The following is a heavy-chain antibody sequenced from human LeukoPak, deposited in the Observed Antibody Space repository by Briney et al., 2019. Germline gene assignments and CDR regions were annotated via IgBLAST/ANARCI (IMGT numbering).Heavy chain of an antibody. CDR2: INHSGST. V-gene: IGHV4-34*01. D-gene: IGHD3-3*01. Sequence: SETLSLTCTVSGGSISSYYWSWIRQPPGKGLEWIGEINHSGSTNYNPSLKSRVTISVDTSKNQFSLKLSSVIAADTAVYYCATPPSAYYDFWSGSWGQGTLVTVSS. CDR3: ATPPSAYYDFWSGS. J-gene: IGHJ5*02. CDR1: GGSISSYY.